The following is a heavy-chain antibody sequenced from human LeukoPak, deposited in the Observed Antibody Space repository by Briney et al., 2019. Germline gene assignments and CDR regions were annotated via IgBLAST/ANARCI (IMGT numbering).Heavy chain of an antibody. Sequence: GGSLRLSCVASGFPFSSYWMTWVRQAPGKGLEWVANIKQDGSKKSYVDSVKDRFTISRDNAKNSLYLQMNSLRAEDTAIYYCTRVGYIDEGIDYWGQGTLVTVSS. V-gene: IGHV3-7*04. CDR3: TRVGYIDEGIDY. J-gene: IGHJ4*02. D-gene: IGHD5-24*01. CDR2: IKQDGSKK. CDR1: GFPFSSYW.